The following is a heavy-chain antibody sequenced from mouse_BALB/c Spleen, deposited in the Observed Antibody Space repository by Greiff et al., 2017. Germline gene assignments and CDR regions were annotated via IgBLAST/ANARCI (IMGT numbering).Heavy chain of an antibody. CDR2: IDPANGNT. CDR1: GFNIKDTY. J-gene: IGHJ4*01. CDR3: AREGWLRAMDY. Sequence: VHVKQSGAELVKPGASVKLSCTASGFNIKDTYMHWVKQRPEQGLEWIGRIDPANGNTKYDPKFQGKATITADTSSNTAYLQLSSLTSEDTAVYYCAREGWLRAMDYWGQGTSVTVSS. D-gene: IGHD2-2*01. V-gene: IGHV14-3*02.